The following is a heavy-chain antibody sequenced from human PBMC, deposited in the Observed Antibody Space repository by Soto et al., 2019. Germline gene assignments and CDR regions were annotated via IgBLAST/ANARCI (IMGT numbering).Heavy chain of an antibody. CDR2: IYYSGST. D-gene: IGHD4-17*01. CDR3: ASSHYGDYGGYFDY. J-gene: IGHJ4*02. Sequence: SETLSLTCTVSGGSISSGDYYWSWIRQPPGKGLEWIGYIYYSGSTYYNPSLKSRVTISVDTSKNQFSLKLSSVTAADTAVYYCASSHYGDYGGYFDYWGQGTLVTVSS. CDR1: GGSISSGDYY. V-gene: IGHV4-30-4*01.